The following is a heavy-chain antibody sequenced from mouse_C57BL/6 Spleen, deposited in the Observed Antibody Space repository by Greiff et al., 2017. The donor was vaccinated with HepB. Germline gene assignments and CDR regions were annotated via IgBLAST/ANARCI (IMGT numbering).Heavy chain of an antibody. CDR1: GFTFSSYA. J-gene: IGHJ1*03. CDR2: ISDGGSYT. D-gene: IGHD1-1*01. CDR3: ARVAYYYGSSGYFDV. Sequence: VQLKESGGGLVKPGGSLKLSCAASGFTFSSYAMSWVRQTPEKRLEWVATISDGGSYTYYPDNVKGRFTISRDNAKNNLYLQMSHLKSEDTAMYYCARVAYYYGSSGYFDVWGTGTTVTVSS. V-gene: IGHV5-4*01.